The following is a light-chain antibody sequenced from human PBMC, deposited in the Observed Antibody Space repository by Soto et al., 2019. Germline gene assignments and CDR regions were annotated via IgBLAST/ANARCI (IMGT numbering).Light chain of an antibody. Sequence: QSVLTQPASVSGSPGQSITISCTGTSSDVGGYNYVSWYQHHPGKAPKLTIYEVSNRPSGVSTRFSGSKSGNTASLTMSGLQAEDEADYYCSSYTSSSTDVFGTGTKVTVL. CDR2: EVS. J-gene: IGLJ1*01. CDR3: SSYTSSSTDV. V-gene: IGLV2-14*01. CDR1: SSDVGGYNY.